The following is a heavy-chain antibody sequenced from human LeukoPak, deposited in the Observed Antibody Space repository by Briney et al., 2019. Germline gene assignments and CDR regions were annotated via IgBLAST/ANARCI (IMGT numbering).Heavy chain of an antibody. V-gene: IGHV3-7*01. CDR3: ARKGYGDYGDSNWFDP. CDR1: GFTFSYYW. Sequence: PGGSLRLSCAASGFTFSYYWMSWVRQAPGKGLEWVANIKQDGSDKYYMDSVKGRFTISRDNAKNSLYLQMNSLRAEDTAVYYCARKGYGDYGDSNWFDPWGQGTLVTVSS. J-gene: IGHJ5*02. CDR2: IKQDGSDK. D-gene: IGHD4-17*01.